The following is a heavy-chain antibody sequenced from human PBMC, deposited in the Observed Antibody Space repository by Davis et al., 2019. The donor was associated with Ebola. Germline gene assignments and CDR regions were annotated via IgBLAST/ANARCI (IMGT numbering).Heavy chain of an antibody. CDR3: AKSGSGWYFLDY. J-gene: IGHJ4*02. D-gene: IGHD6-19*01. Sequence: GGSLRLSCAASGFIFSDHYMDWVRQAPGKGLEWVSAISGSGGSTYYADSVKGRFTISRDNSKNTLYLQMNSLRAEDTAVYYCAKSGSGWYFLDYWGQGTLVTVSS. CDR2: ISGSGGST. V-gene: IGHV3-23*01. CDR1: GFIFSDHY.